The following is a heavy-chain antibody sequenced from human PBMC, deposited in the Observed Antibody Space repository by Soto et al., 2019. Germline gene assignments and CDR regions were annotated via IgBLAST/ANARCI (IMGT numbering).Heavy chain of an antibody. V-gene: IGHV1-8*01. CDR1: GYTFTSYE. CDR2: VDPNSGNT. J-gene: IGHJ3*02. D-gene: IGHD2-8*01. Sequence: ASVKVSCKASGYTFTSYEINWVRQATGQGLEWMGWVDPNSGNTGYTQKFQGRVTMTRNTSISTAYMELSSLRSEDTAVYYCAREGVTAEDAFDIWGQGTMVTVSS. CDR3: AREGVTAEDAFDI.